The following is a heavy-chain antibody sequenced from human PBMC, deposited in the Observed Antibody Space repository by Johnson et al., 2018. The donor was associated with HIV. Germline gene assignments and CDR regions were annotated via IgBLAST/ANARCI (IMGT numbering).Heavy chain of an antibody. CDR2: ISYDGSNK. CDR3: ARDRKSGSYGVDAFDI. D-gene: IGHD1-26*01. CDR1: GFTFSSYG. Sequence: QLVESGGGVVQPGRSLRLSCAASGFTFSSYGMHWVRQAPGKGLEWVAVISYDGSNKNYADSVKGRFTISRDNTKNTLSLQMNSLRAEDTAVYYCARDRKSGSYGVDAFDIWGQGTVVTVSS. V-gene: IGHV3-30*19. J-gene: IGHJ3*02.